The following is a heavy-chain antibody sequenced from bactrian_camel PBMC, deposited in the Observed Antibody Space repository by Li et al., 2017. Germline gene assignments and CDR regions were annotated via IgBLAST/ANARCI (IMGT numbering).Heavy chain of an antibody. J-gene: IGHJ4*01. Sequence: QLVESGGGSVQSGGSLRLSCAASGFTFNSYAMSWVRQAPGKGLEWVSAINSAGVSTYYADSVKGRFTISRDNAENTVYLQLVSLKTEDMGMYYCAKAAYGGSSYDYWGQGTQVTVS. CDR3: AKAAYGGSSYDY. V-gene: IGHV3S40*01. CDR1: GFTFNSYA. CDR2: INSAGVST. D-gene: IGHD6*01.